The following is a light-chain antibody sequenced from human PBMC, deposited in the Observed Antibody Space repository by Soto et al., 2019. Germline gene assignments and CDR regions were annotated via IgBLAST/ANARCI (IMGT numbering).Light chain of an antibody. Sequence: EIVLTQSPATLSLSPGERATLSCRASESVSRNLAWYQQKPGQAPRLLIYGASSRATGIPDRFSGSGSGTDFTLTISRLEPEDFAVYYCQQYGSSPGTFGQGTKVDIK. CDR3: QQYGSSPGT. J-gene: IGKJ1*01. V-gene: IGKV3-20*01. CDR2: GAS. CDR1: ESVSRN.